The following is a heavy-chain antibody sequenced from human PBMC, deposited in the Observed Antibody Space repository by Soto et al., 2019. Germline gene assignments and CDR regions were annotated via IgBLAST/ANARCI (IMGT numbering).Heavy chain of an antibody. CDR1: GFTFSSYG. D-gene: IGHD2-8*01. CDR2: ISYDGSNK. Sequence: PGGSLRLSCAASGFTFSSYGMHWVRQAPGKGLEWVAVISYDGSNKYYADSVKGRFTISRDNSKNTLYLQMNSLRAEDTAVYYCAKSGREVYDVYYYYGMDVWGQGTTVTVS. CDR3: AKSGREVYDVYYYYGMDV. J-gene: IGHJ6*02. V-gene: IGHV3-30*18.